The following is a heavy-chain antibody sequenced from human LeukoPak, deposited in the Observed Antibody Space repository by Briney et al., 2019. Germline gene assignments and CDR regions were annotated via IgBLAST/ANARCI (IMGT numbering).Heavy chain of an antibody. J-gene: IGHJ3*02. Sequence: GGSLRLSCAASGFTFSSYEMNWVRQAPGKGLEWVSYISSSGSAIYYADSVKGRFTISRDNSKNTLFLQMNSLTAEDTAIYSCARPRLEYCSGGSCFDAFDIWGQGTMVTVSS. V-gene: IGHV3-48*03. CDR3: ARPRLEYCSGGSCFDAFDI. D-gene: IGHD2-15*01. CDR2: ISSSGSAI. CDR1: GFTFSSYE.